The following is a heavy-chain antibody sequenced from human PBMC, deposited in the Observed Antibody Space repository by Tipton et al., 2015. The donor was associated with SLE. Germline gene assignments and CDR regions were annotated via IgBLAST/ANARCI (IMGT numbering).Heavy chain of an antibody. CDR3: ARGDGYNFDY. D-gene: IGHD5-24*01. CDR2: ISSSSSTI. Sequence: SLRLSCAASGFTFSSYSMNWVRQAPGKGLEWVSYISSSSSTIYYADSVKGRFTISRDNAKNSLYLQMNSLRAEDTAVYYCARGDGYNFDYWGQGTLVTVSS. CDR1: GFTFSSYS. V-gene: IGHV3-48*04. J-gene: IGHJ4*02.